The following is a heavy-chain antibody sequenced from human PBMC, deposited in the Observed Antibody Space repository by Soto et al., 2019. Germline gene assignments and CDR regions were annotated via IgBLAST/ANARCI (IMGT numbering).Heavy chain of an antibody. Sequence: GGSLRLSCAASGFTFSSYAMYWVRQAPGKGLEWVAVISYDGSNKYYADSVKGRFTISRDNSKNTLYLQMNSLRAEDTAVYYCARVYGCSSTSCYTTPWFDPWGQGTLVTVSS. D-gene: IGHD2-2*02. CDR2: ISYDGSNK. CDR3: ARVYGCSSTSCYTTPWFDP. V-gene: IGHV3-30-3*01. J-gene: IGHJ5*02. CDR1: GFTFSSYA.